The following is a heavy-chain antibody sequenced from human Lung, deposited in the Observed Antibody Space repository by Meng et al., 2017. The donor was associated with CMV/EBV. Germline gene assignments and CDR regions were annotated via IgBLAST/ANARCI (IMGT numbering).Heavy chain of an antibody. J-gene: IGHJ5*02. Sequence: ASXXVSWKASGYTLTSYGINWVRQAPGQGLEWMGWIIAYNGNTNYAQKLQGRVTMTTDTSTSTAYMELRSLRSDDTAVYYCARKMNWFDPWGQGTLVTVSS. CDR1: GYTLTSYG. CDR3: ARKMNWFDP. V-gene: IGHV1-18*01. CDR2: IIAYNGNT.